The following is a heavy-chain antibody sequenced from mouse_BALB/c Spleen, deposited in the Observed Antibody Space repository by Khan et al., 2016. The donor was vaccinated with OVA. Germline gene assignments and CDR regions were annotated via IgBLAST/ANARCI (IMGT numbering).Heavy chain of an antibody. Sequence: QVQLKESGPGLVAPSQSLSITCTASGFSLTSYGVHWVRQPPGKGLEWLGVIWAGGSTNYNSAPMSRLSISKDNTKSKVFLKMNSLQTDATAVYYCARLEDIWGQGTTLTVSS. V-gene: IGHV2-9*02. CDR1: GFSLTSYG. D-gene: IGHD1-3*01. CDR2: IWAGGST. J-gene: IGHJ2*01. CDR3: ARLEDI.